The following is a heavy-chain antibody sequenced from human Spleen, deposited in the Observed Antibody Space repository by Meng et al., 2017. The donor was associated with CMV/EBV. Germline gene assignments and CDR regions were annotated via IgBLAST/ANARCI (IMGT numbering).Heavy chain of an antibody. Sequence: TQYLSSAVYGGSFSGYYWSWIRQPSGKGLERIGEINHSGSTNYNPSLKSRVTISVDTSKIQFSLKLSSVTAADTAVYYCARGPWFDPWGQGTLVTVSS. V-gene: IGHV4-34*01. CDR1: GGSFSGYY. CDR3: ARGPWFDP. CDR2: INHSGST. J-gene: IGHJ5*02.